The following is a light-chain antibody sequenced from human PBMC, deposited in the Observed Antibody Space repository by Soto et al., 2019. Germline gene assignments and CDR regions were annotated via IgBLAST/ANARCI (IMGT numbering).Light chain of an antibody. V-gene: IGLV2-14*01. CDR1: NSEVGGYNY. CDR3: SSYTTSNTRQIV. Sequence: QSVLTQPASVSGSPGQSIPISCTGNNSEVGGYNYVSWYQQHPGKAPKFMIYDVSNRPSGVSNRFSGSKSGNTASLTISGLQAEDEADYYCSSYTTSNTRQIVFGTGTKVTVL. CDR2: DVS. J-gene: IGLJ1*01.